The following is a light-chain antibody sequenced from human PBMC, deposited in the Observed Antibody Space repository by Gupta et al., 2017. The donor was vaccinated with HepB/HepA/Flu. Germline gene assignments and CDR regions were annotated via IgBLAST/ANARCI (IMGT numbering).Light chain of an antibody. CDR3: CSYAGSYTVV. Sequence: QSALTQPASVSGSPGQSITISCTGTSSDVGSYNLVSWYQQHPGKAPKLIIYEVSKRPSGVSNRFAGSNSGNTASLTISGLHAEDEADYYCCSYAGSYTVVFGGGTKLTVL. CDR1: SSDVGSYNL. V-gene: IGLV2-23*02. J-gene: IGLJ3*02. CDR2: EVS.